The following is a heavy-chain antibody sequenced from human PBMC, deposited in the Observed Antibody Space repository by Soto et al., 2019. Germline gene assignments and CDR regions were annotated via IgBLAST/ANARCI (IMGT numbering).Heavy chain of an antibody. CDR1: GDSVNSGLYY. D-gene: IGHD6-6*01. Sequence: SETLSLTCSISGDSVNSGLYYWTWVRQHPVKGLEWIGYIYYRGSTYYNPSLKNRVTISVDTSKNQFSLKLSSVTAADTAVYYCARDSSIEARPSYYYYYYGMDVWGQGTTVTVSS. V-gene: IGHV4-30-4*08. J-gene: IGHJ6*02. CDR3: ARDSSIEARPSYYYYYYGMDV. CDR2: IYYRGST.